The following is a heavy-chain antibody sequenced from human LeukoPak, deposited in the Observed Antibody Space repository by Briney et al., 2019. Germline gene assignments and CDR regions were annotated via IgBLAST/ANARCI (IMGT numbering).Heavy chain of an antibody. J-gene: IGHJ4*02. D-gene: IGHD3-10*01. Sequence: GGSLRLSCAGSGFTFGDYSMHWVRQAPGKGLEWISGIHWTGGIVAYAASVKGRFTIPRDNAKNSLYLEMNSLKPEDTALYYCAKLMVGGLTKSPFDSWGQGTLVTVSS. CDR3: AKLMVGGLTKSPFDS. CDR1: GFTFGDYS. CDR2: IHWTGGIV. V-gene: IGHV3-9*01.